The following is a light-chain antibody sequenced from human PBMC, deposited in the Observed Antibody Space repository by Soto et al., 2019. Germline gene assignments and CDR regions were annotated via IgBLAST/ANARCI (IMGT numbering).Light chain of an antibody. Sequence: DIQMTQSPSTLSAFVGDRVTITCRASQSVSKWLAWYQQKPGKAPRLLISKASTLESGVPSRFSGSGSGTEFTLSISSLQPEDFATYYCQQYRSASTFGQGTKLEIK. CDR2: KAS. CDR3: QQYRSAST. J-gene: IGKJ2*02. V-gene: IGKV1-5*03. CDR1: QSVSKW.